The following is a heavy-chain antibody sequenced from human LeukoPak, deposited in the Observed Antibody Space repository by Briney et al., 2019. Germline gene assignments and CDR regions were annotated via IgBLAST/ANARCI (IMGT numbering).Heavy chain of an antibody. CDR2: IYTSGST. D-gene: IGHD4-17*01. CDR3: ARDFATVTTSAWFGP. V-gene: IGHV4-4*07. CDR1: GGSISSYY. J-gene: IGHJ5*02. Sequence: PSETLSLTCTVSGGSISSYYWSWIRQPAGKGLEWIGRIYTSGSTNYNPSLKSRVTMSVDTSKNQFSLKLSSVAAAGTAVYYCARDFATVTTSAWFGPWGQGTLVTVSS.